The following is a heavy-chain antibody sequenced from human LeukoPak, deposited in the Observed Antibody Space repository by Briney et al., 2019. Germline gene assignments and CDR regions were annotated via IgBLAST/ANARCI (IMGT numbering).Heavy chain of an antibody. Sequence: SQTLSLTCTVSGGSISSGGYYWSWIRQHPGKGLEWIGYIYYSGSTYYNPSLKSRVTISVDTSKNQFSLKLSSVTAADTAVYYCARGHIVVVPAASYDILTGAGYFDYWGQGTLVTVSS. D-gene: IGHD2-2*01. V-gene: IGHV4-31*03. CDR3: ARGHIVVVPAASYDILTGAGYFDY. CDR1: GGSISSGGYY. CDR2: IYYSGST. J-gene: IGHJ4*02.